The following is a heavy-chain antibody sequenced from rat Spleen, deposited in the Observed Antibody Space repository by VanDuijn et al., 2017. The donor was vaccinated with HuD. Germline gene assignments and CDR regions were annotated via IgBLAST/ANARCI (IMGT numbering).Heavy chain of an antibody. Sequence: EVQLVESGGGLVQPGRSLKLSCAASGFTFSDYNMAWVRQAPKKGLEWVATISSDGSSTYYRDSVKGRFTISRDTARNTLYLQMDSLRSEDTATYYCARLATDYFDYWGQGVMLTVSS. CDR3: ARLATDYFDY. V-gene: IGHV5-7*01. CDR2: ISSDGSST. CDR1: GFTFSDYN. D-gene: IGHD3-4*01. J-gene: IGHJ2*01.